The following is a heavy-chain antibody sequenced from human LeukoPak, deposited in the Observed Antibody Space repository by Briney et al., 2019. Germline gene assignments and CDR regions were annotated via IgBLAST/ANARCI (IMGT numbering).Heavy chain of an antibody. Sequence: NPSETLSLTCTVSGGSISSYYWSWIWQPPGKGVEWIGYVYYSGSAHYNPSLKSRVTISVDTSKNQFSLKVSSVTAADTAIYYCAGGTYYYFDYWGQGTLVTVSS. CDR3: AGGTYYYFDY. D-gene: IGHD1-26*01. CDR2: VYYSGSA. J-gene: IGHJ4*02. V-gene: IGHV4-59*01. CDR1: GGSISSYY.